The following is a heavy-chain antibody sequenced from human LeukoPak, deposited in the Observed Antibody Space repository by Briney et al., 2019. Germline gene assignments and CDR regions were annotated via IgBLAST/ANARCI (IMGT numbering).Heavy chain of an antibody. J-gene: IGHJ4*02. Sequence: GGSLRLSCIASGFTVSSNYMSWVRRAPGKGLEWVSVIYSGGSTYYADSVKGRFTISRDNSKNTLYLQMNSLRAEDTAVYYCASNSIAAAADDYWGQGTLVTVSS. CDR3: ASNSIAAAADDY. V-gene: IGHV3-53*01. D-gene: IGHD6-13*01. CDR1: GFTVSSNY. CDR2: IYSGGST.